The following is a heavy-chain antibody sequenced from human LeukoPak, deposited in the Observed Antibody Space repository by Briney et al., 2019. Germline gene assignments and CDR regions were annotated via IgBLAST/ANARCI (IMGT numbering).Heavy chain of an antibody. Sequence: GGSLRLSCATSGFPFETNAMSWVRQAPGKGLEWVATIGNTETFYADSVTGRFTISRDNSKNTVNLQMNRLRVEDTAIYYCAKDWIQFNRVFDCFDSWGQGPWSPSPQ. CDR2: IGNTET. CDR1: GFPFETNA. D-gene: IGHD5-18*01. J-gene: IGHJ4*02. V-gene: IGHV3-23*01. CDR3: AKDWIQFNRVFDCFDS.